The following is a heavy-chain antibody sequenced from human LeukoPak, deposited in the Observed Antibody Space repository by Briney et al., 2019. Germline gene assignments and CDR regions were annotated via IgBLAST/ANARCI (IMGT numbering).Heavy chain of an antibody. CDR3: ARDGHPFDS. Sequence: GGSLRLSCAASGFRFTSYWMSWVRQAPGKGLEWVANINQDGSEKYYGDSVKGRFTISRDNAKNSLYLQMSSLRAEDTAVYFCARDGHPFDSWGQGALVTVSS. V-gene: IGHV3-7*01. J-gene: IGHJ4*02. CDR1: GFRFTSYW. CDR2: INQDGSEK.